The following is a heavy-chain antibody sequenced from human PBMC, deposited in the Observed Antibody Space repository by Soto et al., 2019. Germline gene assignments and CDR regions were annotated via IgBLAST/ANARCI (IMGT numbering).Heavy chain of an antibody. CDR2: IYYSGSS. CDR3: ARHSSSWPIFDY. V-gene: IGHV4-59*08. Sequence: QVQLQESGPGLVKPSETLSLTCTVSGGSIGNSYWSWIRQSPGKGLEWIGYIYYSGSSNYNPSLKSGVSIAVDTSKNQFSLKLSSVTAADTAVYYCARHSSSWPIFDYWGQGTLVIVSS. D-gene: IGHD6-13*01. J-gene: IGHJ4*02. CDR1: GGSIGNSY.